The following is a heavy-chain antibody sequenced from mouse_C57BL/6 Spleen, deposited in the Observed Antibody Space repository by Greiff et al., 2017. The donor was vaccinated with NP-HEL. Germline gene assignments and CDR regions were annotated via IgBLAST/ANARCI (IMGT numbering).Heavy chain of an antibody. D-gene: IGHD1-1*01. CDR3: ARERDYGSSYYFDY. Sequence: EVHLVESGGGLVKPGGSLKLSCAASGFTFSSYAMSWVRQTPEKRLEWVATISDGGSYTYYPDNVKGRFTISRDNAKNNLYLQMSHLKSEDTAMYYCARERDYGSSYYFDYWGQGTTLTVSS. V-gene: IGHV5-4*01. CDR1: GFTFSSYA. J-gene: IGHJ2*01. CDR2: ISDGGSYT.